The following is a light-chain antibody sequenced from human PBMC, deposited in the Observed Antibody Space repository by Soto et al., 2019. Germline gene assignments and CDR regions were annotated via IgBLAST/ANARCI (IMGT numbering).Light chain of an antibody. CDR1: QGISSA. J-gene: IGKJ4*01. CDR3: QQFNSYPHLT. Sequence: AIQLTQSPSSLSASVGDRVTITCRASQGISSALAWYQQKPGKAPKLLIYDASSLESGVPSRFSGSGSGTDFTLPISSLKPEDLATYYCQQFNSYPHLTFGGGTKVEIK. CDR2: DAS. V-gene: IGKV1-13*02.